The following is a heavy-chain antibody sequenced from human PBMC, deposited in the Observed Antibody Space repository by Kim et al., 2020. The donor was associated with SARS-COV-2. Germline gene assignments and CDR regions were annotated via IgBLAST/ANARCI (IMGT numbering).Heavy chain of an antibody. D-gene: IGHD3-10*01. J-gene: IGHJ6*02. CDR1: GGSISSSSYY. CDR2: IYYSGST. Sequence: SETLSLTCTVSGGSISSSSYYWGWIRQPPGKGLEWIGSIYYSGSTYYNPSLKSRVTISVDTSKNQFSLKLSSVTAADTAVYYCARRRGGSGSYYTNTYYYYYGMDVWGQGTTVTVSS. CDR3: ARRRGGSGSYYTNTYYYYYGMDV. V-gene: IGHV4-39*01.